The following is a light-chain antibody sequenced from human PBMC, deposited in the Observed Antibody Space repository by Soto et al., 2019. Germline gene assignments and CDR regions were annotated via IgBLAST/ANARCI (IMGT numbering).Light chain of an antibody. CDR2: EGH. Sequence: QSVLTQPASVSGSPGESITILCTGSRSDIGSYNLVSWYQQHPGKAPKLVIFEGHKRPSDISDRFSGSKSAYTASLTISGLQPDDEADYDCCSYAGADSAPYVLGTGTKLTVL. CDR3: CSYAGADSAPYV. CDR1: RSDIGSYNL. V-gene: IGLV2-23*01. J-gene: IGLJ1*01.